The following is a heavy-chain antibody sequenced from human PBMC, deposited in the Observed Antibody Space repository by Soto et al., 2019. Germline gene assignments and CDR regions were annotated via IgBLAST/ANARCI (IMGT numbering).Heavy chain of an antibody. CDR1: GDSITNNHW. J-gene: IGHJ6*02. CDR2: IYHTGHA. CDR3: ASKLGPYYYGLDV. V-gene: IGHV4-4*02. Sequence: KASETLSLTCTVYGDSITNNHWWTWVRQSPGKGPEMIGEIYHTGHANYNPSLNSRVAISVDKSKNQFSLTLNSVTAADTAVYYRASKLGPYYYGLDVWGQGTTVTVSS. D-gene: IGHD3-16*01.